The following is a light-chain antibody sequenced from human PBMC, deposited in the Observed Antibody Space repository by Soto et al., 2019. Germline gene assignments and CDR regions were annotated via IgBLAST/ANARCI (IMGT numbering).Light chain of an antibody. J-gene: IGLJ1*01. CDR1: SSDVGGFNY. CDR2: DVT. CDR3: NSYTSSSTYV. V-gene: IGLV2-14*03. Sequence: QSVLTQPASVSGSPGQSITISCTGTSSDVGGFNYVSWYQQHTGKAPKLMIYDVTNRPSGVSYRFSGSKSGNTASLTISGLHSDDEADYYCNSYTSSSTYVFGTGTKVTGL.